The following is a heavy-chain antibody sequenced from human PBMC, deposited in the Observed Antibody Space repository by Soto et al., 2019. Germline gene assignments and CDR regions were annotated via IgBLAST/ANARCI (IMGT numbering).Heavy chain of an antibody. D-gene: IGHD5-18*01. CDR1: GGSISSGGYS. Sequence: PSETLSLTCAVSGGSISSGGYSWSWIRQPPGKGLEWIGYIYHSGSTYYNPSLKSRVTISVDTSKNQFSLKLSSVTAADTAVYYCARGSSGIQLWLQRVWFDPWGQGTLVTVS. CDR3: ARGSSGIQLWLQRVWFDP. CDR2: IYHSGST. J-gene: IGHJ5*02. V-gene: IGHV4-30-2*01.